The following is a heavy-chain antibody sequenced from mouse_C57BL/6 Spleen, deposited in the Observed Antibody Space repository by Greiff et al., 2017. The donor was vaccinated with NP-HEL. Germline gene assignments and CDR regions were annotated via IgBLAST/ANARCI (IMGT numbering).Heavy chain of an antibody. D-gene: IGHD1-1*01. J-gene: IGHJ4*01. Sequence: QVQLQQSGAELARPGASVKMSCKASGYTFTSYTMHWVKQRPGQGLEWIGYINPSSGYTKYNQKFKDKATLTADKSSSTAYMQLSSLTSEDSAVYYCARINYGSSYAMDYWGQGTSVTVSS. CDR2: INPSSGYT. CDR3: ARINYGSSYAMDY. V-gene: IGHV1-4*01. CDR1: GYTFTSYT.